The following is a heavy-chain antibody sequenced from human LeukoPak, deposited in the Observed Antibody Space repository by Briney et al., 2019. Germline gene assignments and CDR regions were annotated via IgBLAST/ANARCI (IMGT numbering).Heavy chain of an antibody. D-gene: IGHD3-3*01. CDR1: GGTFSNYV. Sequence: SVKVSCNASGGTFSNYVISWVRQAPGQGLEWMGRIIPIFGTAIYAQKYQGRVTITTDESTSTAYMELSSLRSADTAVYYCARAPVLSIFGVVIRYYYYYMEVWGKGTTVTVSS. CDR3: ARAPVLSIFGVVIRYYYYYMEV. J-gene: IGHJ6*03. V-gene: IGHV1-69*05. CDR2: IIPIFGTA.